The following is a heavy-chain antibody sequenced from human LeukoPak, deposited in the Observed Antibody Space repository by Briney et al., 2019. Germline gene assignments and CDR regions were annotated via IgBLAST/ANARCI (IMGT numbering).Heavy chain of an antibody. Sequence: PSETLSLTCTVSGGSISSYYWSWIRQPPGKGLEWIGYIYYSGNTNYNPSLKSRVTISLDTSKNQFSLKLSSVTAADTAVYYCARESGDMGEERLANYWGQGTLVTVSS. CDR2: IYYSGNT. V-gene: IGHV4-59*01. D-gene: IGHD3-16*01. CDR1: GGSISSYY. CDR3: ARESGDMGEERLANY. J-gene: IGHJ4*02.